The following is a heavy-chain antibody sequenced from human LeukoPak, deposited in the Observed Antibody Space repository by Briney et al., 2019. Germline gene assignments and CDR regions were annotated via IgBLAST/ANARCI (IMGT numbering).Heavy chain of an antibody. J-gene: IGHJ4*02. D-gene: IGHD4-23*01. CDR3: ARGGRPHGGNSEGIFDY. CDR1: GGSISSGSYY. Sequence: PSETLSLTCAVSGGSISSGSYYWSWIRQPAGEGLEWIGRIYTIGSTNYNPSLKSRVTISVDTSKNQFSLKLSSMTAADTAVYYCARGGRPHGGNSEGIFDYWGQGTLVTVSS. CDR2: IYTIGST. V-gene: IGHV4-61*02.